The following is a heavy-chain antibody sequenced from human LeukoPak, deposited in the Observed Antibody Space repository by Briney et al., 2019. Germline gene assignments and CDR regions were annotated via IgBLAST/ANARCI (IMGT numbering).Heavy chain of an antibody. CDR2: IIPIFGTA. V-gene: IGHV1-69*05. D-gene: IGHD6-6*01. CDR1: GGTFSSYA. J-gene: IGHJ4*02. CDR3: ASWIYSSSSLFDY. Sequence: GASVKVSCKASGGTFSSYAISWVRQAPGQGLEWMGGIIPIFGTANYAQKFQGRVTITTDESTSTAYMELSSLRSEDTAVYYCASWIYSSSSLFDYWGQGTLVTVSS.